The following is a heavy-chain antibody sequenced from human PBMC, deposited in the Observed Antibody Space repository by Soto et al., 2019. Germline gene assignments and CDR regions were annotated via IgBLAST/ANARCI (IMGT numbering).Heavy chain of an antibody. Sequence: SETLSLTCAVYGGSFSGYYWSWIRQPPGKGLEWIGEINHSGSTNYNPSLKSRVTISVDTSKNQFSLKLSSVTAADTAVYYCARGRKALTIFLVWDKGTTVTVSS. CDR3: ARGRKALTIFLV. V-gene: IGHV4-34*01. J-gene: IGHJ6*04. D-gene: IGHD3-3*01. CDR1: GGSFSGYY. CDR2: INHSGST.